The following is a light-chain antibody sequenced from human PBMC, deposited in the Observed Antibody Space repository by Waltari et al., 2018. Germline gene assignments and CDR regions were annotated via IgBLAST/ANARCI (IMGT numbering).Light chain of an antibody. Sequence: QSALTQPPSASGSPGQSVTISCTGISSDVSNYNYVSCYQPHPGKAPKLTLYEVTQRPSGIPARFSGSKSGNTASLTISGLQAEDEASYYCTSYAGSNNVVFGGGTKVTVL. CDR3: TSYAGSNNVV. J-gene: IGLJ2*01. CDR2: EVT. CDR1: SSDVSNYNY. V-gene: IGLV2-8*01.